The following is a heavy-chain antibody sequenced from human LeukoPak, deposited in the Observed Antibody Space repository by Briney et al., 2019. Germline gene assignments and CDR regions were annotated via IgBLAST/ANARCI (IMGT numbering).Heavy chain of an antibody. CDR3: ARGGDIYSSSWYGY. D-gene: IGHD6-13*01. Sequence: ASVKVSCKASGYTFTSYDINWVRQATAQGLEWMGWMNPNSGNTGYAQKFQGRVTITRNTSISTAYMELSSLRSEDTAVYYCARGGDIYSSSWYGYWGQGTLVTVSS. J-gene: IGHJ4*02. CDR2: MNPNSGNT. V-gene: IGHV1-8*03. CDR1: GYTFTSYD.